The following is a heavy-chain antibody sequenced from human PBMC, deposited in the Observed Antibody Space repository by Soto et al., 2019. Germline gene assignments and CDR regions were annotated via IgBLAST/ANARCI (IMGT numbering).Heavy chain of an antibody. V-gene: IGHV4-59*08. D-gene: IGHD2-2*01. CDR1: GGSISSYY. J-gene: IGHJ5*02. CDR2: IYYSGST. Sequence: SETLSLTCTVSGGSISSYYWSWIRQPPGKGLDWIGYIYYSGSTNYNPSLKSRVTIPVDTSKNQFSLKLSSVTAADTAVYYCASHCSSTSCQGGYWFDPWGQGTLVTVSS. CDR3: ASHCSSTSCQGGYWFDP.